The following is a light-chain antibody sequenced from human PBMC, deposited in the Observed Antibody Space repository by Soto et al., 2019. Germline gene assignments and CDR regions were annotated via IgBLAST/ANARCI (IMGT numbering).Light chain of an antibody. CDR3: QQYGNSRWT. J-gene: IGKJ1*01. CDR1: QRVSSSY. CDR2: GAS. Sequence: EVVLTQSPGTLSLFPGERTTLSCRASQRVSSSYLAWYQQKPGQAPRLLIFGASSRATGIPDRFSGSGSGTDFILTISSLEPEDFAVYYCQQYGNSRWTFGQGTKVDLK. V-gene: IGKV3-20*01.